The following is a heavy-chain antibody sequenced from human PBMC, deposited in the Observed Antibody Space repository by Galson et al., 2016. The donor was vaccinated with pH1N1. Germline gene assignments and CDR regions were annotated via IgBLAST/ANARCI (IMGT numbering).Heavy chain of an antibody. D-gene: IGHD3-10*01. CDR2: INPNSGGT. J-gene: IGHJ5*02. Sequence: SVKVSCKASGYTFTGYYMHWVRQAPGQGLEWMGWINPNSGGTKYAQNFQGRVTLTRDTSINTAYMELSSLTSDDTAVYYCATGSGNSWFDPWGQGTLVTVSS. V-gene: IGHV1-2*02. CDR1: GYTFTGYY. CDR3: ATGSGNSWFDP.